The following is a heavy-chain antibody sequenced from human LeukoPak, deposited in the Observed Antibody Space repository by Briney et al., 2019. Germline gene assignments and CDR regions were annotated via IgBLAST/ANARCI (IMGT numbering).Heavy chain of an antibody. CDR1: GGTFSSYA. CDR3: ASSWRIQRLQSTFDY. CDR2: IIPIFGTA. Sequence: GAPVKVSCKASGGTFSSYAISWVRQAPGQGLEWMGGIIPIFGTANYAQKFQGRVTITADESTSTAYMELSSLGSEDTAVYYCASSWRIQRLQSTFDYWGQGTLVTVSS. J-gene: IGHJ4*02. D-gene: IGHD5-18*01. V-gene: IGHV1-69*13.